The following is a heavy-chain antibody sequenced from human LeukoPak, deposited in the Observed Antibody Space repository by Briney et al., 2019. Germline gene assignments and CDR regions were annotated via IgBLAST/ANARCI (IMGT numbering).Heavy chain of an antibody. J-gene: IGHJ6*03. V-gene: IGHV1-8*01. Sequence: ASVKVSCKASGYTFTSYDINWVRQATGQGLEWMGWMNPNSGNTGYAQKFQGRVTMTRNTSISTAYMELSSLRSEDTAVHYCARGRIDCSSTSCSFYYYYYYYMDVWGKGTTVTVSS. CDR3: ARGRIDCSSTSCSFYYYYYYYMDV. CDR1: GYTFTSYD. D-gene: IGHD2-2*01. CDR2: MNPNSGNT.